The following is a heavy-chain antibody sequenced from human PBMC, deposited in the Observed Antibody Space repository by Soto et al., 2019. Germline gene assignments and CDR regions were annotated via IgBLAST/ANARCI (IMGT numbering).Heavy chain of an antibody. CDR3: ARVSATGTRWFDP. Sequence: PSETLSLTCSVSGGSINSGAYYWSWIRHYPGKGREWIGYIHYTGRTYYNPSLESRATISVDTSKKHFSLKLSSVTAADTAVYYCARVSATGTRWFDPWGLGTLVTVSS. J-gene: IGHJ5*02. CDR2: IHYTGRT. D-gene: IGHD6-13*01. V-gene: IGHV4-31*03. CDR1: GGSINSGAYY.